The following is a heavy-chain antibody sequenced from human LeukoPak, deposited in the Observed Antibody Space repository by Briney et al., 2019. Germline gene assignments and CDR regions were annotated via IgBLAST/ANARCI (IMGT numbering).Heavy chain of an antibody. V-gene: IGHV3-33*01. CDR2: ICYDGSNK. D-gene: IGHD5-24*01. Sequence: SXXLSXAXXGFTFXSYGMHWVRQAPGKGLEWVAVICYDGSNKYYADSVKGRFTISRDNSKNTLYLQMNSLRAEDTAVYYCARHGGIDGYTTTYNWFDPWGQGTLVTVSS. J-gene: IGHJ5*02. CDR3: ARHGGIDGYTTTYNWFDP. CDR1: GFTFXSYG.